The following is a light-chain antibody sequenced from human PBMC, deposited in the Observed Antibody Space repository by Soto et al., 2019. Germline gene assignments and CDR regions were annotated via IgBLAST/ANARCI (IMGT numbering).Light chain of an antibody. V-gene: IGKV3-20*01. Sequence: EIVLTQSPGTLSLSPGERATLSCRASQSVSSSYLAWYQQKPGQAPRLLIYGASSRATGIPDRFSGSGSGTDSTLTISRLEPEDFAVYYCQQYGSSPVTFGQGTKVEIK. CDR1: QSVSSSY. J-gene: IGKJ1*01. CDR2: GAS. CDR3: QQYGSSPVT.